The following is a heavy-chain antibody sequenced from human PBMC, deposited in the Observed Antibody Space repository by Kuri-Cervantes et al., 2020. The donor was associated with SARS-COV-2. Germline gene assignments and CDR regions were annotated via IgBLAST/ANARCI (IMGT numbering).Heavy chain of an antibody. J-gene: IGHJ4*02. CDR1: GFTFSSYE. D-gene: IGHD3-3*01. CDR3: ARLHLGADFEVDY. Sequence: LSLTCAASGFTFSSYEMSWARQAPGKGLEWVSYISSSSSTIYYADSVKGRFTISRDNAKNSLYLQMNSLRAEDTAVYYCARLHLGADFEVDYWGQGTLVTVSS. CDR2: ISSSSSTI. V-gene: IGHV3-48*03.